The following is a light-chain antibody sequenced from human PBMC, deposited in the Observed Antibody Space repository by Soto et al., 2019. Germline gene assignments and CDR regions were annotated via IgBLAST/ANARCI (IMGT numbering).Light chain of an antibody. V-gene: IGKV3-20*01. CDR1: QSIRNSY. Sequence: EIVLTQSPGTLSLSPGEGATLSCRASQSIRNSYLAWYQQKPGQAPRLLIYGASGRATGIPDRISGSGSGTDFTLTISRLEPEDFAVYYCQQYGSSPYTFGQGTKLEI. CDR2: GAS. J-gene: IGKJ2*01. CDR3: QQYGSSPYT.